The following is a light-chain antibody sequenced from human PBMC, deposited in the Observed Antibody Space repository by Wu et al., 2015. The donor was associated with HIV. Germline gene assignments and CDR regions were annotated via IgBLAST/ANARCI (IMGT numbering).Light chain of an antibody. J-gene: IGKJ1*01. V-gene: IGKV1-6*01. CDR1: RDIRSY. Sequence: AIQMTQSPSSLPASVGDTVTITCRPSRDIRSYLSWYQLAPGKAPKLLIYGTFALDTGVPLRFRGGKSGTDFTLTINNAQPEDFAIYFCLQDYEFPRAFGQGTRVEI. CDR2: GTF. CDR3: LQDYEFPRA.